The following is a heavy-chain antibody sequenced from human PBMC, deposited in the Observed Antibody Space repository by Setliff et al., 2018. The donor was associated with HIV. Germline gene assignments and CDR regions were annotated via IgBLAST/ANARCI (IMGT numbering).Heavy chain of an antibody. CDR3: ARRLLRGVRGPPCFDY. Sequence: PSETLSLTCAVYGVSFSDYYWGWIRQPPGKGLEWIGEINHSGTTNYNPSLKSRVTISVDASKNQFSLILTSVTAADTAVYYCARRLLRGVRGPPCFDYWGQGTLVTVSS. J-gene: IGHJ4*02. D-gene: IGHD3-10*01. V-gene: IGHV4-34*01. CDR1: GVSFSDYY. CDR2: INHSGTT.